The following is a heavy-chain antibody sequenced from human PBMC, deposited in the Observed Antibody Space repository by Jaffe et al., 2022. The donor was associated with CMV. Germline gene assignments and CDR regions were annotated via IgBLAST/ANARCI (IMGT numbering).Heavy chain of an antibody. V-gene: IGHV3-48*03. CDR1: GFTFSSYE. J-gene: IGHJ5*02. CDR3: ARGSEWSLGGWFDP. Sequence: EVQLVESGGGLVQPGGSLRLSCAASGFTFSSYEMNWVRQAPGKGLEWVSYISSSGSTIYYADSVKGRFTISRDNAKNSLYLQMNSLRAEDTAVYYCARGSEWSLGGWFDPWGQGTLVTVSS. CDR2: ISSSGSTI. D-gene: IGHD3-16*01.